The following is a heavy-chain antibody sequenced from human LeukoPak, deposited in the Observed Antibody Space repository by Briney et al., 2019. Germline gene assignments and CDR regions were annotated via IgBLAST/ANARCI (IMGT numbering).Heavy chain of an antibody. V-gene: IGHV3-21*01. J-gene: IGHJ4*02. CDR2: ISSSSSYI. D-gene: IGHD3-10*01. CDR1: GFTFSSYS. CDR3: ARTVTYYYGSGSFDLDY. Sequence: KAGGSLRLSCAASGFTFSSYSMNWVRQAPGKGLEWVSSISSSSSYIYYADSVKGRFTISRDNAKNSLYLQMNSPRAEDTAVYYCARTVTYYYGSGSFDLDYWGQGTLVTVSS.